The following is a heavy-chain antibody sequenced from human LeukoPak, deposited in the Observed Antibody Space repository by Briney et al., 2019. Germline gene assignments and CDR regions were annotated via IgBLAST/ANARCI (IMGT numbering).Heavy chain of an antibody. CDR2: IYTSGST. V-gene: IGHV4-4*07. D-gene: IGHD6-6*01. J-gene: IGHJ6*03. Sequence: NPSETPSLTCTVSGGSISSYYWSWIRQPAGKGLEWIGRIYTSGSTNCNPSLKSRVTMSVDTSKNQFSLKLSSVTAADTAVYYCARAANPSIAARHPYYYYYMDVWGKGTTVTVSS. CDR3: ARAANPSIAARHPYYYYYMDV. CDR1: GGSISSYY.